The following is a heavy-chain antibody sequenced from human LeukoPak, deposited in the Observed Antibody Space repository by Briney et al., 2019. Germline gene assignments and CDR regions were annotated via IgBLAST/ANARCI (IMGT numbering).Heavy chain of an antibody. D-gene: IGHD3-16*01. CDR1: RYTFTRYY. J-gene: IGHJ4*02. CDR3: ARGEDGWGSYPDY. Sequence: ASVTVPDLASRYTFTRYYMLWVRPAPGQGLEWMGWINPNSGGTSSAQKFQGRVTMTRDTSITTAYMELSRLRSDDTAVYYCARGEDGWGSYPDYWGQGTLVTVSS. V-gene: IGHV1-2*02. CDR2: INPNSGGT.